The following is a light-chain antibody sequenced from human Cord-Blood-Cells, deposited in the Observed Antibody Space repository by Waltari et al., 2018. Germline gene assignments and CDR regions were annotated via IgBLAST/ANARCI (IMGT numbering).Light chain of an antibody. CDR1: SSDVGGYNY. J-gene: IGLJ1*01. V-gene: IGLV2-14*01. CDR3: SSYTSSSTLV. CDR2: EVS. Sequence: QSALTQPASVSGSPEQSITISCTGTSSDVGGYNYVYWYQQHPGKAPKLMIYEVSNRPSGVSNRFSGSKSGNTASLTISGLQAEDEADYYCSSYTSSSTLVFGTGTKVTVL.